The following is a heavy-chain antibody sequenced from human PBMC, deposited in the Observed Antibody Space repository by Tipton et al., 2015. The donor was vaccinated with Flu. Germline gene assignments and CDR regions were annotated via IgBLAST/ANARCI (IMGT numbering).Heavy chain of an antibody. J-gene: IGHJ4*02. CDR3: AKDGWDTSGWYPFDY. CDR1: GFTFSGYG. V-gene: IGHV3-30*02. CDR2: IRHDESDK. Sequence: SLRLSCAASGFTFSGYGMHWVRQAPGKGLEWVAFIRHDESDKYYAESVKGRFTISRDNSKNALYLAINSLRTEDTAVYYCAKDGWDTSGWYPFDYWGQGTLVTVSS. D-gene: IGHD6-19*01.